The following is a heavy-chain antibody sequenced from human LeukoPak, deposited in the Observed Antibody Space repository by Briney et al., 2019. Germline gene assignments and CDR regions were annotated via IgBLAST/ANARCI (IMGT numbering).Heavy chain of an antibody. CDR2: ITSSNTI. J-gene: IGHJ4*02. Sequence: GGSLRLSCAASGFTFSSYSMNWVRQAPGKGLEWISQITSSNTIYYADSVKGRFTISRDNDMNSLYLQMNSPTDEDTAMYYCARFLRNYWYSDYWGQGTLVTVSS. V-gene: IGHV3-48*02. D-gene: IGHD1-7*01. CDR1: GFTFSSYS. CDR3: ARFLRNYWYSDY.